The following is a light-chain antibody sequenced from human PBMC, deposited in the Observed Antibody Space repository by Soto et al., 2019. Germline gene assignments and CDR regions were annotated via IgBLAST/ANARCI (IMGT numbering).Light chain of an antibody. J-gene: IGKJ1*01. CDR1: QIVLYSSNNKNY. V-gene: IGKV4-1*01. CDR3: QQYYSTPRT. Sequence: DIVMTQSPDSLSVSLGERTTINCKSTQIVLYSSNNKNYLAWYQQKPGQPPKLLIYWASTRESGVPDRFSGSGSGTDFTLTISSLQAEYVAVYYCQQYYSTPRTFGQGTKVDIK. CDR2: WAS.